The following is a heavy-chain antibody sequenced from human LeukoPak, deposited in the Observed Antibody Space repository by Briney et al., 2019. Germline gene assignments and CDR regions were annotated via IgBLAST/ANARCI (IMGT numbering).Heavy chain of an antibody. Sequence: ASVKVSCKASGYTFTGYYMHWVRQATGQGLEWMGWMNPNSGNTGYAQKFQGRVTITRNTSISTAYMELRSLRSEDTAVYYCARVLAVAGTIMDWFDPWGQGTLVTVSS. J-gene: IGHJ5*02. D-gene: IGHD6-19*01. V-gene: IGHV1-8*03. CDR3: ARVLAVAGTIMDWFDP. CDR2: MNPNSGNT. CDR1: GYTFTGYY.